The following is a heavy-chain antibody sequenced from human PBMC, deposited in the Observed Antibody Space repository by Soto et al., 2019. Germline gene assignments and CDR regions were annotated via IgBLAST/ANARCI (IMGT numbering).Heavy chain of an antibody. J-gene: IGHJ3*02. Sequence: EVQLLESGGGLVQPGGSLRLSCAASGFTFSSYAMSWVRQAPGKGLEWVSAISGSGGSTYYADSVKGRFTISRANSKTTLYLQMNSLRADDTGVYYCAKAPPTLVNPGDAFDIWGQGTMVTVSS. CDR2: ISGSGGST. CDR1: GFTFSSYA. D-gene: IGHD2-2*01. CDR3: AKAPPTLVNPGDAFDI. V-gene: IGHV3-23*01.